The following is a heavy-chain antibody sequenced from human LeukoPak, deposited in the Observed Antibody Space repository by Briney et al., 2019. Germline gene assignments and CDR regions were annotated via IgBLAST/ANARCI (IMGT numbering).Heavy chain of an antibody. V-gene: IGHV1-18*01. CDR2: ISAYNGNT. CDR1: GYTFTSYD. CDR3: ARGREASSGWYRWFDP. D-gene: IGHD6-19*01. Sequence: ASVKVSCKASGYTFTSYDINWVRRAPGQGLEWMGWISAYNGNTNYAQKLQGRVTMTTDTSTSTAYMELRSLRSDDTAVYYCARGREASSGWYRWFDPWGQGTLVTVSS. J-gene: IGHJ5*02.